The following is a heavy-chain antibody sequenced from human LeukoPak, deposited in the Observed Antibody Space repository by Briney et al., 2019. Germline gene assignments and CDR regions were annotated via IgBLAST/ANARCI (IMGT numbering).Heavy chain of an antibody. J-gene: IGHJ3*02. CDR3: ASLYYDILTGYYNPFDI. D-gene: IGHD3-9*01. CDR2: IHYSGNT. CDR1: GGSISSSSYY. Sequence: SETLSLTCTVSGGSISSSSYYWGWIRQPPGKGLEWIGSIHYSGNTYYNPSLKSRVTISVDTSKNQFSLKLSSVTAADTAVYYCASLYYDILTGYYNPFDIWGQGTMVTVSS. V-gene: IGHV4-39*01.